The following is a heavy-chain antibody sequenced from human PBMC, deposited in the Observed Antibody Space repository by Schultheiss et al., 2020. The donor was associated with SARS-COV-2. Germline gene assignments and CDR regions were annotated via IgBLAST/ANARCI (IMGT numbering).Heavy chain of an antibody. CDR3: ARDSWGYSYGPGSEYGMDV. J-gene: IGHJ6*02. CDR1: GYTFTSYY. V-gene: IGHV1-46*03. CDR2: INPSGGST. Sequence: SVKVSCKASGYTFTSYYMHWVRQAPGQGLEWMGIINPSGGSTSYAQKFQGRVTMTRDTSTSTVYMELSSLRSEDTAVYYCARDSWGYSYGPGSEYGMDVWGQGTTVTVSS. D-gene: IGHD5-18*01.